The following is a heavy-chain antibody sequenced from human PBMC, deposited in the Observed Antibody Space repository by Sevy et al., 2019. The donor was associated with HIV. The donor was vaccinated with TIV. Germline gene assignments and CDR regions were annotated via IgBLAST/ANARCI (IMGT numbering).Heavy chain of an antibody. Sequence: GGSLRLSCAASGFTFTNYVMNWVRQAPGKGLEWLSYISPSGSPIYYADSVKGRFTISRDNAKNSLYLQMNSLRADDTGLYYCARDLVASTLTMDVWGQGTLVTVSS. CDR2: ISPSGSPI. D-gene: IGHD3-10*01. CDR3: ARDLVASTLTMDV. V-gene: IGHV3-48*03. CDR1: GFTFTNYV. J-gene: IGHJ4*02.